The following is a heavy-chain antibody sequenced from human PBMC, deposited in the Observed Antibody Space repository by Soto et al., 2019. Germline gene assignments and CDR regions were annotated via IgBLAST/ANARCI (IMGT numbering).Heavy chain of an antibody. J-gene: IGHJ4*02. D-gene: IGHD5-12*01. CDR3: ARSLRGYSGYSGY. CDR2: ISSSGSDT. CDR1: GFTFSDYY. Sequence: QVQLVESGGGLIKPGGCLRLSCAASGFTFSDYYMSWIRQAPGKGLEWVSYISSSGSDTNYADSVKGRFTVSRDNAKNSLYLQMNSLRAEDTAVYYCARSLRGYSGYSGYWGQGTLVTVSS. V-gene: IGHV3-11*05.